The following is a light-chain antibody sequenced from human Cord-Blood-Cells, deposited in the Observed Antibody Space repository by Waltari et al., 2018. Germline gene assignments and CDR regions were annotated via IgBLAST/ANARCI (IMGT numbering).Light chain of an antibody. V-gene: IGKV1-33*01. J-gene: IGKJ4*01. Sequence: EIKMSQSPSSLSASVGDRVTITCQASQDISNYLNWYQQKPGKAPKLLIYDSSNLETGVPSRFRGSGSGTDFTFTISSLQPEDMATYYCQQYDNLPLTFGGGTKVEIK. CDR1: QDISNY. CDR3: QQYDNLPLT. CDR2: DSS.